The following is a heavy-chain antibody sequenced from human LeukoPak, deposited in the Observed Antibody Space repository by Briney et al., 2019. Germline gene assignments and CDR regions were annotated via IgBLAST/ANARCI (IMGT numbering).Heavy chain of an antibody. CDR2: IYGGGNI. Sequence: GGSLRLSCAAPGFTVSSNYMNWVRQAPGKGLEWVSVIYGGGNIYYADSVKGRFTISRGNSKNTLYLQMNSLRAEDTAVYYCARGAGYNYPYYFDYWGQGTLVTVSS. J-gene: IGHJ4*02. CDR3: ARGAGYNYPYYFDY. CDR1: GFTVSSNY. V-gene: IGHV3-53*01. D-gene: IGHD5-24*01.